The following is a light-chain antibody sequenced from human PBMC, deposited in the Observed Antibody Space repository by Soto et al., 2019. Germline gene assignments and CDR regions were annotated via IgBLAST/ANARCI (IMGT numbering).Light chain of an antibody. CDR3: SSFTTTSTGV. CDR2: EVT. Sequence: QSALTQPASVSGSPGQSITMSCTGTSSDVASYNFVSWFQLHPGKDPKLMIYEVTNRPSGVFYRFSGSKSGNTASLTISGRQPEDEADYYCSSFTTTSTGVFGTGTKLTVL. V-gene: IGLV2-14*01. J-gene: IGLJ3*02. CDR1: SSDVASYNF.